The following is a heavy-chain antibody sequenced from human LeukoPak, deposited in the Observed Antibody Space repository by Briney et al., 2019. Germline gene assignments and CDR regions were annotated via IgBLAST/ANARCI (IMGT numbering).Heavy chain of an antibody. V-gene: IGHV3-30-3*01. CDR2: ISYDGSNK. CDR3: ARARLEYYYGSGSPPDY. J-gene: IGHJ4*02. Sequence: GGSLRLSCAASGFTFSSYAMHWVRQAPGKGLEWVAVISYDGSNKYYADSVKGRFTISRDNSKNTLYLQMNSLRAEDTAVYYCARARLEYYYGSGSPPDYWGQGTLVTVSS. CDR1: GFTFSSYA. D-gene: IGHD3-10*01.